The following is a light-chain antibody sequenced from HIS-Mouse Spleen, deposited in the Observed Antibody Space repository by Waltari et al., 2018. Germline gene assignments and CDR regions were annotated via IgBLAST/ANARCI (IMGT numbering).Light chain of an antibody. CDR1: SSDVGRYNY. J-gene: IGLJ3*02. Sequence: QSALTQPPPASGSPGRSVTISCTGTSSDVGRYNYVSWYQQHPGKAPKLMIYEVSKRPSGVPDRFSGSKSGNTASLTVSGLQAEDEADYYCSSYAGSNNLFGGGTKLTVL. V-gene: IGLV2-8*01. CDR2: EVS. CDR3: SSYAGSNNL.